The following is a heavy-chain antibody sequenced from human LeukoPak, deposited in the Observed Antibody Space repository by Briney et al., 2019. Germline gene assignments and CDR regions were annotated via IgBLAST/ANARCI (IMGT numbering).Heavy chain of an antibody. CDR2: IYYSGST. Sequence: SQTLSLTCTVSGGSISSGGYYWSWIRQHPGKGLEWIGYIYYSGSTYYNPSLKSRVTISLDTSKNQFSLKMSPLTAADTAVYYRARERVLVVTAMPPKTNNWFDPWGQGTLVTVSS. CDR3: ARERVLVVTAMPPKTNNWFDP. J-gene: IGHJ5*02. CDR1: GGSISSGGYY. D-gene: IGHD2-21*02. V-gene: IGHV4-31*03.